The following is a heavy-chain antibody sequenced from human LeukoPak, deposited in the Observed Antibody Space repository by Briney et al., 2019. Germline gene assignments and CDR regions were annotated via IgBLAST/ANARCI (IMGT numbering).Heavy chain of an antibody. CDR2: ISGHSGNT. CDR1: VYIFSNYG. Sequence: ASVKVSCKASVYIFSNYGITWVRQAPGHGLEWMGWISGHSGNTNYAQKFQDRATMTTDTSTSTAYMELRSLRFDDTAVYYWARDFAWGSGGAPIDDNWLDPWGQGILVTVSS. CDR3: ARDFAWGSGGAPIDDNWLDP. D-gene: IGHD7-27*01. V-gene: IGHV1-18*01. J-gene: IGHJ5*02.